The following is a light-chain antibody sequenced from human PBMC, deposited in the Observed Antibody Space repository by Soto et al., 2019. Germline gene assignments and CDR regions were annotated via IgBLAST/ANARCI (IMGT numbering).Light chain of an antibody. CDR3: SSYRTMTTLV. J-gene: IGLJ2*01. Sequence: QSALTQPASVSGSPGQSITISCTGTSSDIGGYNFVSCYQQHPGKAPKLMIYEVTNRPSGISNRFSGSKSGNTSSLTISGVQPEDEADYYCSSYRTMTTLVFGGGTQLTVL. CDR2: EVT. V-gene: IGLV2-14*01. CDR1: SSDIGGYNF.